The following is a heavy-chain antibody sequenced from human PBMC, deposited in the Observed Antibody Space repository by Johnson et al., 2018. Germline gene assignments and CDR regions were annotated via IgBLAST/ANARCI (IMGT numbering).Heavy chain of an antibody. CDR2: IHDSGSR. CDR1: GDSISNAKW. Sequence: QVQLQESGPGLVEPSGTLSLTCAVSGDSISNAKWWWSWVRQPPGKGLEWIGAIHDSGSRNYNPSLKSRVTISVDKSRNQVSLRLTSVTAADTAVYYCASGNEYVWRTWGQGTLVTVSS. V-gene: IGHV4-4*02. CDR3: ASGNEYVWRT. J-gene: IGHJ4*02. D-gene: IGHD3-16*01.